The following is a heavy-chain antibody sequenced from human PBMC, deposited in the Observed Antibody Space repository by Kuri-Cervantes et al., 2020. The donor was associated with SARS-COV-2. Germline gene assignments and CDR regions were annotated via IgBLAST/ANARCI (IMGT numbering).Heavy chain of an antibody. D-gene: IGHD2-21*01. CDR1: GFTFSSYS. Sequence: GGSLRLSCAASGFTFSSYSMNWVRQAPGKALQWISSMTGSGSYIYYADSVRGRFTISRDDAKNSLYLQMNSLRAEDTAVYFCARVAGEGPIYYYYMDVWGKGTTVTVSS. J-gene: IGHJ6*03. CDR3: ARVAGEGPIYYYYMDV. CDR2: MTGSGSYI. V-gene: IGHV3-21*01.